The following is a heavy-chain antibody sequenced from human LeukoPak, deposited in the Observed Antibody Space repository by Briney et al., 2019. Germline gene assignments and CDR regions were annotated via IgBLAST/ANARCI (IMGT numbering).Heavy chain of an antibody. J-gene: IGHJ4*02. CDR1: GYTFTSYA. Sequence: ASLKVSCKASGYTFTSYAMHWVRQAPGQGLEWMGWITPSGGTTYPQKFQGRVAITRDTSITTAYMDLSRLTSNDTAVYYCARDRYGDGFAHFDYWGQGALVTVSS. CDR2: ITPSGGT. D-gene: IGHD5-24*01. V-gene: IGHV1-2*02. CDR3: ARDRYGDGFAHFDY.